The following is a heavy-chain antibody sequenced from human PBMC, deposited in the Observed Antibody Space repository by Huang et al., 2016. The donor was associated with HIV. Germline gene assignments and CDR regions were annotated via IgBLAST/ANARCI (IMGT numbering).Heavy chain of an antibody. CDR3: ARRFRVAATRKWFDP. D-gene: IGHD3-10*01. CDR1: GESLGTYY. J-gene: IGHJ5*02. V-gene: IGHV4-34*01. CDR2: VNDGGDI. Sequence: QVQLQQWGAGLLKPSETLALTCAVYGESLGTYYWAWLRRPPGKGLQWIGEVNDGGDINYNPSLDSRVTISVDTSRNQFSLTLTSMTAADTATYYCARRFRVAATRKWFDPWGQGTLVIVSS.